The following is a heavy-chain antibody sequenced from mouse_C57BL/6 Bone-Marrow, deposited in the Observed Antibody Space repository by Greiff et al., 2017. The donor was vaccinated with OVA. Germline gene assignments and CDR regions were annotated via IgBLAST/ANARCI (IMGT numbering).Heavy chain of an antibody. CDR1: GYTFTDYN. CDR3: ARRGPYYGSTDWYFDV. V-gene: IGHV1-22*01. J-gene: IGHJ1*03. D-gene: IGHD1-1*01. Sequence: EVKLMESGPELVKPGASVKMSCKASGYTFTDYNMHWVKQSHGKSLEWIGYINPNNGGTSYNQKFKGKATLTVNKSSSTAYMELRSLTSEDSAVYYCARRGPYYGSTDWYFDVWGTGTTVTVSS. CDR2: INPNNGGT.